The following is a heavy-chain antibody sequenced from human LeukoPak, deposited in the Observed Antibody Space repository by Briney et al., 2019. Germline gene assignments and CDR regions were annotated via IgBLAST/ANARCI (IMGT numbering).Heavy chain of an antibody. CDR1: GFTFSSYA. Sequence: GGSLRLSCAASGFTFSSYAMHWVRQAPGKGLEWVAVISYDGSNKYYADSVKGRFTISRDNSKNTLYLQMNSLRAEDTAVYYCARGPDIVLAPTASAYFFDYWGQGTLVTVSS. CDR3: ARGPDIVLAPTASAYFFDY. J-gene: IGHJ4*02. D-gene: IGHD2-2*01. CDR2: ISYDGSNK. V-gene: IGHV3-30-3*01.